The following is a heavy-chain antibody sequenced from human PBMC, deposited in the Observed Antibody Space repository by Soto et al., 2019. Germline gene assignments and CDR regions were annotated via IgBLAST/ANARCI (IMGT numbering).Heavy chain of an antibody. CDR2: INAGNGNT. J-gene: IGHJ4*02. Sequence: ASVKVSCKASGYTFTRYNMHWVRQAPGQRLEWMGWINAGNGNTKYSQKFQGRVTITRDTSANTAYMELSSLISEDTAVYYRARPKDYDDCLDYWGQGTLVTVSS. V-gene: IGHV1-3*01. CDR3: ARPKDYDDCLDY. CDR1: GYTFTRYN. D-gene: IGHD3-22*01.